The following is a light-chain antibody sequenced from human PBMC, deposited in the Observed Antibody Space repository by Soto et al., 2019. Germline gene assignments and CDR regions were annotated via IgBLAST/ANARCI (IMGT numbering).Light chain of an antibody. J-gene: IGLJ3*02. CDR3: SSYTRGSTLV. Sequence: QSALTQPAFVSGSPGQSITISCTGTSSDVGGYNYVSWYQQHPDKAPKLMIYEVSNRPSGVSNRFSGSKSGNTASLTISGLQSEDEGNYYCSSYTRGSTLVFGGGTKLTVL. CDR1: SSDVGGYNY. CDR2: EVS. V-gene: IGLV2-14*01.